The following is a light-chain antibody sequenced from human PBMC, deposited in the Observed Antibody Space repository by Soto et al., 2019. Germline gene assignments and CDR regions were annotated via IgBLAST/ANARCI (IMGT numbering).Light chain of an antibody. V-gene: IGKV4-1*01. CDR3: QQYYSTPYT. J-gene: IGKJ2*01. CDR2: WAS. CDR1: QSVLYSSNDNNY. Sequence: DIVMTQSPDSLAVSLGERATINCKSSQSVLYSSNDNNYLAWYQQKPGQPPKLLIYWASTRESGVPDRFSGSGSGTDVTLTIGSLQAEDGAVYYCQQYYSTPYTFGQGTKLEIK.